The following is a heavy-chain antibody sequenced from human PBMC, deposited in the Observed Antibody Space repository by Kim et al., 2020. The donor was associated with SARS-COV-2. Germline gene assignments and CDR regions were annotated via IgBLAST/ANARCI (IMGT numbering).Heavy chain of an antibody. CDR2: TTGNGGSR. V-gene: IGHV3-23*01. CDR1: GFDFNPYF. Sequence: GGSLRLSCSASGFDFNPYFMAWVRQAPGKGLEWVSYTTGNGGSRYYADSVRGPFTISRDNSRNTLYLQLTSLRVDDTAVYYCAKGGLYFEHWGQGTLVTVSS. J-gene: IGHJ4*02. D-gene: IGHD3-10*01. CDR3: AKGGLYFEH.